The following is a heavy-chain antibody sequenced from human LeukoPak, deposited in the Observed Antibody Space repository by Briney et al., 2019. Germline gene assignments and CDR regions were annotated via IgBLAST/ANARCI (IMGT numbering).Heavy chain of an antibody. J-gene: IGHJ5*02. CDR2: IYHSGST. CDR3: ARVVGS. V-gene: IGHV4-59*12. Sequence: NPSETLSLTCTVSGGSISSYYWSWIRQPPGKGLEWIGYIYHSGSTYYNPSLKSRVTISVDRSKNQFSLKLSSVTAADTAVYYCARVVGSWGQGTLVTVSS. D-gene: IGHD2-21*01. CDR1: GGSISSYY.